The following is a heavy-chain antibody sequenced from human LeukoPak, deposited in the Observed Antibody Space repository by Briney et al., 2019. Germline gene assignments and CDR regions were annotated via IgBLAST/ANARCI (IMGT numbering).Heavy chain of an antibody. CDR1: RYTLSELA. V-gene: IGHV1-24*01. Sequence: ASVKVSCKVSRYTLSELAIHWVGQAAGNGLGWMGGFDPEDDERVYAQKFQGRVTMTEDTSTDTAYMELSSLRSEDTAIYYCATEPRSGYFDYWGQGTLVTVSS. D-gene: IGHD3-22*01. CDR3: ATEPRSGYFDY. J-gene: IGHJ4*02. CDR2: FDPEDDER.